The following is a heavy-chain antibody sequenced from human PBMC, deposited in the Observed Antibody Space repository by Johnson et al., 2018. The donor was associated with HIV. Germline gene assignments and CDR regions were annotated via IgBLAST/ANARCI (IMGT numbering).Heavy chain of an antibody. D-gene: IGHD3-22*01. Sequence: VQLVESGGGLVQPGGSLRLSCAASGFTFSAYAMHWVRQAPGKGLEYVSVISSNGGTTYYADSVKGRFTISRDNSKNTLYLQMGSLRAEDMAVYYCAKDLHDSSAFDVWGQGTVVTVSS. V-gene: IGHV3-64*07. J-gene: IGHJ3*01. CDR3: AKDLHDSSAFDV. CDR2: ISSNGGTT. CDR1: GFTFSAYA.